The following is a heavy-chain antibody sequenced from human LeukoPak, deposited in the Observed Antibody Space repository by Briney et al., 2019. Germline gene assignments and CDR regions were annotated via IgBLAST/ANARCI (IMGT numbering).Heavy chain of an antibody. D-gene: IGHD2-21*02. J-gene: IGHJ4*02. CDR3: AKDDQVVVTAILDY. CDR1: GFTFSSYA. V-gene: IGHV3-23*01. Sequence: GGSLRLSCAASGFTFSSYAMSWVRQAPGKGLEWVSAISGSGGSTYYADSVKGRFTISRDNSKNTLYLQMNSLRAEDTAVYYCAKDDQVVVTAILDYWGQGTLVTVSS. CDR2: ISGSGGST.